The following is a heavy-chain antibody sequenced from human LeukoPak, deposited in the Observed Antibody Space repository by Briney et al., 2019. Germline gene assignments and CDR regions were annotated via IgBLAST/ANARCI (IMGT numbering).Heavy chain of an antibody. D-gene: IGHD3-16*02. CDR3: TTDRRLRSGELSLSYFDY. CDR1: GFTFSNAW. V-gene: IGHV3-15*01. Sequence: PGGSLRLSCAASGFTFSNAWMSWVRQAPGKGLEWVGRIKSKTDGGTTDYAAPVKGRFTISRDDSKNTLYLQMNSLKTEDTAVYYCTTDRRLRSGELSLSYFDYWGQGTLVTVSS. CDR2: IKSKTDGGTT. J-gene: IGHJ4*02.